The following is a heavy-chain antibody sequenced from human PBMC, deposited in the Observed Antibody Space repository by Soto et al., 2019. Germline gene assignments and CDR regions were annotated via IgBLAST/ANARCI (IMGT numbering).Heavy chain of an antibody. D-gene: IGHD5-18*01. Sequence: PSETLSLTCTVSGGSITSSYWSWIRQSPGKGLEWIGYIYYTGSTNSNPSLKSRVTISLDTSKNQVSLKMTSVTAADTAVYYCGRHGYPTRHYSFPYSGQAPLVPLSS. CDR2: IYYTGST. J-gene: IGHJ4*02. CDR3: GRHGYPTRHYSFPY. CDR1: GGSITSSY. V-gene: IGHV4-59*08.